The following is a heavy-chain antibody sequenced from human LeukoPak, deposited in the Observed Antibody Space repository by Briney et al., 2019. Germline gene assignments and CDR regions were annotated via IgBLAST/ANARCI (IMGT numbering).Heavy chain of an antibody. CDR1: GFAFSAFG. V-gene: IGHV3-30*18. CDR2: LSFDGSRQ. CDR3: VKSYGEHYLFEY. Sequence: PGGSLRLSCAASGFAFSAFGMHWVRQAPGKGLEWVAVLSFDGSRQYYADAVRGRFIISRDISKNTLFLQMNNLRAEDTAIYYCVKSYGEHYLFEYWGQGTLVTVSS. D-gene: IGHD4-17*01. J-gene: IGHJ4*02.